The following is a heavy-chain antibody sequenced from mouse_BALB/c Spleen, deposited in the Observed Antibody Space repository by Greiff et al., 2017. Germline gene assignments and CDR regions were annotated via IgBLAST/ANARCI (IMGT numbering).Heavy chain of an antibody. D-gene: IGHD2-4*01. J-gene: IGHJ1*01. CDR2: IWAGGST. CDR1: GFSLTSYG. CDR3: AIYYDYDGGYFDV. Sequence: VQLKESGPGLVAPSQSLSITCTVSGFSLTSYGVHWVRQPPGKGLEWLGVIWAGGSTNYNSALMSRLSISKDNSKSQVFLKMNSLQTDDTAMYYCAIYYDYDGGYFDVWGAGTTVTVSS. V-gene: IGHV2-9*02.